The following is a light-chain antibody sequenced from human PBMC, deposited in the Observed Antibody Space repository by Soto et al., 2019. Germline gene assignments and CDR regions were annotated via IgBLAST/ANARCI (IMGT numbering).Light chain of an antibody. CDR3: QQRNMWPRT. J-gene: IGKJ1*01. V-gene: IGKV3-11*01. Sequence: EIVLTQSPATLSVSPGERATLSCRASKSIDTDLGWYQQKRGQAPRLPIYDASHRAIGIPGRFSGSGSGTDFTLTISSLEPEDSAVYYCQQRNMWPRTFGQGTKVEI. CDR2: DAS. CDR1: KSIDTD.